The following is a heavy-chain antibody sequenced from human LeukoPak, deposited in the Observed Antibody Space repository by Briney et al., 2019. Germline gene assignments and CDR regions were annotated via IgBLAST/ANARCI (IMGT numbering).Heavy chain of an antibody. V-gene: IGHV3-23*01. CDR1: GFTFSSYG. D-gene: IGHD2-21*01. J-gene: IGHJ5*02. CDR2: IGGSGGTT. Sequence: PGGSLRLSCAASGFTFSSYGMSWVRQAPGKGLEWVSTIGGSGGTTYYADSVKGLFTISRDNSKNTLYLQMHSLRADDTAVYYCVKIAPDLPWGQGTLVTVS. CDR3: VKIAPDLP.